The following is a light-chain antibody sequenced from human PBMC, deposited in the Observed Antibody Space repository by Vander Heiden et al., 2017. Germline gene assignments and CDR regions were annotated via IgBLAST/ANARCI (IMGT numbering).Light chain of an antibody. CDR2: GAS. CDR3: QQYNNWPPWT. Sequence: DIVMTQSPATLSVSPGERATLSCRASQRVSSNLAWYQQKPGQAPRLLIYGASTRATGIPARFSGSGSGTEFTLTISSLQSEDFAVYYCQQYNNWPPWTFGQGTKVEIK. CDR1: QRVSSN. V-gene: IGKV3-15*01. J-gene: IGKJ1*01.